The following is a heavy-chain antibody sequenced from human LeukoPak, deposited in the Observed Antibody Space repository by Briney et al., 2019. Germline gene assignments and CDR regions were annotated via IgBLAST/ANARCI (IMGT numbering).Heavy chain of an antibody. V-gene: IGHV3-23*01. CDR3: AKGGLGQASGLDV. D-gene: IGHD3-10*01. CDR2: ITDSGGSA. CDR1: GFIFSNNA. J-gene: IGHJ6*02. Sequence: GGSLRLSCAASGFIFSNNAMTWVRQAPGKGLEYISSITDSGGSAYYADSVKGRFTLSRDNSRDTLYLHLNSLRAEGTALYYCAKGGLGQASGLDVWGQGTTVIVSS.